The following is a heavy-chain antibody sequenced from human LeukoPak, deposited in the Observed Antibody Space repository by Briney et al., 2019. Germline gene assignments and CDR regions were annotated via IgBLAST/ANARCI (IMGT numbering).Heavy chain of an antibody. J-gene: IGHJ5*02. D-gene: IGHD1-26*01. CDR2: MNPNSGNT. CDR3: ARGPILGEWSSHRDWFDP. Sequence: ASVKVSCKASGYTFTSYDINWVRQATGQGLEWMGWMNPNSGNTGYAQKFQGRVTMTRNTSISTAYMELSSLRSEDTAVYYCARGPILGEWSSHRDWFDPWGQGTLVTVSS. V-gene: IGHV1-8*01. CDR1: GYTFTSYD.